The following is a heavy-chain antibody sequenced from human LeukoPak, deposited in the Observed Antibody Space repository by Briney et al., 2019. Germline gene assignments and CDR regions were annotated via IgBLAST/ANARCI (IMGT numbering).Heavy chain of an antibody. CDR3: ARGRYGGNPAINDY. V-gene: IGHV4-39*07. Sequence: SETLSLTCTVSGGSISSSSYYWGWIRQPPGKGLEWIGSIHYSGSTNYNPSLKSRVTISVDTSKNQFSLKLSSVTAADTAVYYCARGRYGGNPAINDYWGQGTLVTVSS. CDR2: IHYSGST. CDR1: GGSISSSSYY. J-gene: IGHJ4*02. D-gene: IGHD4-23*01.